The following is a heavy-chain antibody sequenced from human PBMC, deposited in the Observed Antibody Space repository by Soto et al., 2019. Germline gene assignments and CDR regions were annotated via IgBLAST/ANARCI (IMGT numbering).Heavy chain of an antibody. V-gene: IGHV1-18*04. D-gene: IGHD3-10*01. Sequence: ASVKVSCKTSGYTFTSYGIGWVRQAPGQGLEWMGWISAYNGNTNYAQKLQGRVTMTTDTSTSTAYMELRSLRSDDTAVYYCARDFSVGRITMVRGVPGYWGQGTLVTVSS. CDR3: ARDFSVGRITMVRGVPGY. CDR1: GYTFTSYG. J-gene: IGHJ4*02. CDR2: ISAYNGNT.